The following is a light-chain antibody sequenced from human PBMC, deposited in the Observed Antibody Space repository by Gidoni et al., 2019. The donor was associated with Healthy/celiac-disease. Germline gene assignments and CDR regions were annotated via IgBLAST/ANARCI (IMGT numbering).Light chain of an antibody. J-gene: IGLJ1*01. Sequence: QSVLTQPPSASGTPGKRVTISCSGSSSNIGSNTVNWYQQLPGTAPKLLIYSNNQRPSVFPDRFSGSKSGTSASLAISGLQSEDEADYYCAAWDDSLNGYVFGTGTKVTVL. V-gene: IGLV1-44*01. CDR1: SSNIGSNT. CDR2: SNN. CDR3: AAWDDSLNGYV.